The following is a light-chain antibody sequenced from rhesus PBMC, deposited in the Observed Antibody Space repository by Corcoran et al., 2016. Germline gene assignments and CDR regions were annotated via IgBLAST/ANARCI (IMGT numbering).Light chain of an antibody. Sequence: ETVVTQSPATLSVSPGERATLSCRASQSVGSNLAWYQQKPGQAPKLLINDASSRTTGIPDRFSGSGSGTEFTLTISSLEPEYVGVYCCQQFNNWYSFGQGTKVEIK. CDR3: QQFNNWYS. J-gene: IGKJ2*01. V-gene: IGKV3-24*04. CDR2: DAS. CDR1: QSVGSN.